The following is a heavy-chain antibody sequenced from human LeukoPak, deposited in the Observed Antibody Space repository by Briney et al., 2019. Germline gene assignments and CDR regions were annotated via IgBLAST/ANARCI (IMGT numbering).Heavy chain of an antibody. V-gene: IGHV1-46*01. D-gene: IGHD6-13*01. CDR1: GFTFTNYH. CDR2: IRGTGDSP. J-gene: IGHJ4*02. CDR3: ARAPAGTLDF. Sequence: ASVKVSCKASGFTFTNYHMHWVRQAPGQGLEWVGLIRGTGDSPDYAQKFQGRVTVTCDTSTSTAYLELWSLKLEDTAVYYCARAPAGTLDFWGQGTLVTVSS.